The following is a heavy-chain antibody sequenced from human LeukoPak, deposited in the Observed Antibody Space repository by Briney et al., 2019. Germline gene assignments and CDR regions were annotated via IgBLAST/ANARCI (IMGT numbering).Heavy chain of an antibody. CDR1: GYTFTAYY. CDR3: ARESAEFWSGHYISPLREYYGMDV. D-gene: IGHD3-3*01. CDR2: TIPILGIA. J-gene: IGHJ6*02. Sequence: SVKVSCKVSGYTFTAYYMHWVRQAPGQGLEWMGRTIPILGIANYGQKFQGRVTIAADKSTTTAYTELSSLRSEDTAVYYCARESAEFWSGHYISPLREYYGMDVWGQGTTVIVSS. V-gene: IGHV1-69*04.